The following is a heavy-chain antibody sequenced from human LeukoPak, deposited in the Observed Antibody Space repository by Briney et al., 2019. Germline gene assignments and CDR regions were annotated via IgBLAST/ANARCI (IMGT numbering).Heavy chain of an antibody. CDR1: GSIFTSYW. J-gene: IGHJ4*02. Sequence: GESPQISCKGSGSIFTSYWIGWVRQLPGKGLEWMGIIYPGDSDTRYSPSFQGQVTISADKSISTAYLQWSSLKASDTAMYYGARRGWDQRPGDYWGQGTLVTVSS. CDR3: ARRGWDQRPGDY. V-gene: IGHV5-51*01. CDR2: IYPGDSDT. D-gene: IGHD1-1*01.